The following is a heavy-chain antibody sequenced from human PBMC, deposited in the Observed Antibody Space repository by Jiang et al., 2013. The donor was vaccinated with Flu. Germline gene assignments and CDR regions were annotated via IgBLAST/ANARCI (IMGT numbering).Heavy chain of an antibody. Sequence: TLSLTCTVSSFSVSSDYYWGWIRQPPGKGLEWIGNIYHGGSTYYNPSLKSRVTISIDTSNNQFSLKLSSVTAADTAVYYCARYVVTSNFYFDYWGQGTLVTVSS. J-gene: IGHJ4*02. D-gene: IGHD3-16*01. CDR3: ARYVVTSNFYFDY. CDR1: SFSVSSDYY. CDR2: IYHGGST. V-gene: IGHV4-38-2*02.